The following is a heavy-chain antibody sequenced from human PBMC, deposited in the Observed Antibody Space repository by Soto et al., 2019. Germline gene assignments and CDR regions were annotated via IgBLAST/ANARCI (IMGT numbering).Heavy chain of an antibody. CDR1: GFTFSSYA. CDR3: AREREGGWLRLRYDYDGMDV. CDR2: ISYDGSNK. Sequence: QVQLVESGGGVVQPGRSLRLSCAASGFTFSSYAMHWVRQAPGKGLEWVAVISYDGSNKYYADSVKGRFTISRDNSKNTLYLQMNSLRAEDTAVYYCAREREGGWLRLRYDYDGMDVWGQGTTVTVSS. D-gene: IGHD5-12*01. V-gene: IGHV3-30-3*01. J-gene: IGHJ6*02.